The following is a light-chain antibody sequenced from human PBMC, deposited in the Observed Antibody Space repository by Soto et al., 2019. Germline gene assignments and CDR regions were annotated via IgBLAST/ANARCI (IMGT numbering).Light chain of an antibody. CDR3: QQFHEWPLT. CDR2: RAS. V-gene: IGKV3-15*01. CDR1: QNIGKN. Sequence: IVMTQSPVTLSESPGESATLSCRASQNIGKNLAWYQQKPGRAPRLLIYRASTRATGVPARFAGSGSGTGFTLIISSLQSEDFAVYYCQQFHEWPLTFGGGTKVEIK. J-gene: IGKJ4*01.